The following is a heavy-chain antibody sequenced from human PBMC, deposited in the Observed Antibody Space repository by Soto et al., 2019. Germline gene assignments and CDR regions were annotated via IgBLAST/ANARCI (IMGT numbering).Heavy chain of an antibody. CDR3: ARGDGGGSWLGLDY. J-gene: IGHJ4*02. Sequence: ASVKVSCKASGYTFTGYYIHWVRQAPGQGLEWMGWINPNSGGTDYAQKFQGIITMTRDTSIGTAYMELSRLTSDDTAVYFCARGDGGGSWLGLDYWRQGTLVTVS. CDR2: INPNSGGT. D-gene: IGHD3-22*01. V-gene: IGHV1-2*02. CDR1: GYTFTGYY.